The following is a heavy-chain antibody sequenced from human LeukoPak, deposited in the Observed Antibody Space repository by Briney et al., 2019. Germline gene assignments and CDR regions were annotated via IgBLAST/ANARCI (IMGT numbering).Heavy chain of an antibody. CDR2: INQDASEK. D-gene: IGHD5-18*01. J-gene: IGHJ4*02. CDR3: ARDLLGYSYDAYYFDF. Sequence: PGGSLRLSCAASGFTFSSYWMSWVRQAPGKGLEWVANINQDASEKYHVVSVKGRFTISRDNAKNSLYLQMNSLRAEDTAVYYCARDLLGYSYDAYYFDFWGQGTLVTVSS. CDR1: GFTFSSYW. V-gene: IGHV3-7*01.